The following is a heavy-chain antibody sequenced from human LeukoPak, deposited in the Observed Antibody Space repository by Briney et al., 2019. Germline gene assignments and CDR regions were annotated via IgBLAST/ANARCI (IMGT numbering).Heavy chain of an antibody. D-gene: IGHD3-22*01. J-gene: IGHJ4*02. CDR2: IIVGRVST. CDR1: LFRPIAYG. CDR3: ANSHEPYYYDSSGYYDDY. Sequence: GGSLRLSRAPPLFRPIAYGMSWVREALGKGLGWVSRIIVGRVSTDYADSVKGRFTIARDDSKNTLYLQMKSSRTEDTAVYYCANSHEPYYYDSSGYYDDYWGQGTLVTVSS. V-gene: IGHV3-23*01.